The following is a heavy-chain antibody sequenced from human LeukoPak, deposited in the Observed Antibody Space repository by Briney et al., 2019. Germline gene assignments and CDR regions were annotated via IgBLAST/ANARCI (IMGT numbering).Heavy chain of an antibody. V-gene: IGHV3-66*01. J-gene: IGHJ3*02. CDR3: AKDSHTVLRFLEWLLRSAFDI. D-gene: IGHD3-3*01. Sequence: GGSLRLSCAASGFTVSSNYMSWVRQAPGKGLEWVSLFFSGGSTYYADSVKGRFTISRDDSKNTLYLQMNSLRVEDTAVYYCAKDSHTVLRFLEWLLRSAFDIWGQGTMVTDSS. CDR1: GFTVSSNY. CDR2: FFSGGST.